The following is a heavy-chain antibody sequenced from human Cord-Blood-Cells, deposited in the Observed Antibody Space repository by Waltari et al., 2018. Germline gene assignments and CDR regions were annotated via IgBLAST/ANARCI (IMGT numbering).Heavy chain of an antibody. CDR2: INHSGST. CDR1: GGSFSGYY. J-gene: IGHJ4*02. V-gene: IGHV4-34*01. Sequence: QVQLQQWGAGLLKPSETLSLTCAVYGGSFSGYYWSWIRQPPGKGLEWIGEINHSGSTTYNPSLKIRVTISVDPSNNQFSRELSSVTAADTAVYYCARGRYSSSWYRGKYGYWGQGTLVTVSS. D-gene: IGHD6-13*01. CDR3: ARGRYSSSWYRGKYGY.